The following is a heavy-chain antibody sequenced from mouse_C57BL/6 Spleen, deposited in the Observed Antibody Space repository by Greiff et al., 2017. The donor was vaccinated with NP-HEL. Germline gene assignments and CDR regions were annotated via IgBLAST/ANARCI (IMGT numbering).Heavy chain of an antibody. CDR2: ISSGGDYI. D-gene: IGHD2-4*01. Sequence: DVMLVESGEGLVKPGGSLKLSCAASGFTFSSYAMSWVRQTPEKRLEWVAYISSGGDYIYYADTVKGRFTISRDNARNTLYLQMSSLKSEDTAMYYCTRDRGLRRGGYAMDYWGQGTSVTVSS. CDR1: GFTFSSYA. CDR3: TRDRGLRRGGYAMDY. V-gene: IGHV5-9-1*02. J-gene: IGHJ4*01.